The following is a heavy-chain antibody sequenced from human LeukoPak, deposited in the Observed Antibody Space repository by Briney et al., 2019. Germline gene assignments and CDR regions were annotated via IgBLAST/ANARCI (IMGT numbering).Heavy chain of an antibody. CDR2: FDPEDGET. V-gene: IGHV1-24*01. J-gene: IGHJ4*02. Sequence: ASVKVSCKVSGYTLTELSMHWVRQAPGKGLEWMGGFDPEDGETIYAQKFQGRVTMTEDTSTDTAYMELSSLRSEDTAVYYCATDSSLGVVADYWGQGTLVTVSS. D-gene: IGHD3-3*01. CDR1: GYTLTELS. CDR3: ATDSSLGVVADY.